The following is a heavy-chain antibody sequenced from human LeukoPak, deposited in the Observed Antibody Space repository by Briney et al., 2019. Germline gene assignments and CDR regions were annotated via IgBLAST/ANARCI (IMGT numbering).Heavy chain of an antibody. Sequence: GESLKISCKGSGYSVTSYWIAWVRQMPGKGLEWMGIIYGGDSETRYSPSFQGQVTISADMSISTAYLQWSSLKASDTAMYYCARRGHDYVWGSYRPSPSDYWGQGTLVTVSS. V-gene: IGHV5-51*01. J-gene: IGHJ4*02. D-gene: IGHD3-16*02. CDR1: GYSVTSYW. CDR3: ARRGHDYVWGSYRPSPSDY. CDR2: IYGGDSET.